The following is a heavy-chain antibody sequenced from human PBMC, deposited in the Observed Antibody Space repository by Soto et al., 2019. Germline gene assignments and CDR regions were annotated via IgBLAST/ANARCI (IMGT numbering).Heavy chain of an antibody. D-gene: IGHD4-17*01. V-gene: IGHV4-39*01. CDR1: GGSISSSSYY. Sequence: QLQLQESGPGLVKPSETLSLTCTVSGGSISSSSYYWGWIRQPPGKGLEWIGSIYYSGITYYNPSLKSRVNIYVDTSKNQFSLKLSSVTAADTAVYYCAVSRDYGDSKGTFDYWGQGTLVTVYS. J-gene: IGHJ4*02. CDR2: IYYSGIT. CDR3: AVSRDYGDSKGTFDY.